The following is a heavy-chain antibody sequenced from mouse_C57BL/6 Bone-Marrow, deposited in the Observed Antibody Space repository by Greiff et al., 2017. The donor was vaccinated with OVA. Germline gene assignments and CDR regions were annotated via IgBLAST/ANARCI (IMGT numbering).Heavy chain of an antibody. CDR1: GYTFTSYT. CDR3: AKLPFAY. V-gene: IGHV1-4*01. D-gene: IGHD1-3*01. Sequence: VQLVESGAELARPGASVKMSCKASGYTFTSYTMHWVKQRPGQGLEWIGYINPSSGYTKYNQKFKDKATLTADKSSSTAYMQLSSLTSEDSAVYYCAKLPFAYWGQGTLVTVSA. CDR2: INPSSGYT. J-gene: IGHJ3*01.